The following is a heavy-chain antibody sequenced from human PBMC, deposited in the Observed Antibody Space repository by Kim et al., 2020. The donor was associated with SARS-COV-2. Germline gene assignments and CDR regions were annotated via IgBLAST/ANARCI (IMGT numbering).Heavy chain of an antibody. Sequence: GGSLRLSCTTSGFTFFGHAMRWVRQAPGKGLEWVSSIDGSDGRIYYVDSVKGRFSISRDDSRNTLYLQMSALRADDTATYYCLKGGWGWGGDYWGQGTLVIVSS. V-gene: IGHV3-23*01. D-gene: IGHD2-21*01. J-gene: IGHJ4*02. CDR3: LKGGWGWGGDY. CDR1: GFTFFGHA. CDR2: IDGSDGRI.